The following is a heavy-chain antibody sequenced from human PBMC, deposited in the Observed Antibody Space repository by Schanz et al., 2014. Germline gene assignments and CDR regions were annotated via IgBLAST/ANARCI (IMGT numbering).Heavy chain of an antibody. D-gene: IGHD3-16*02. CDR1: GFTFSSYS. V-gene: IGHV3-21*01. Sequence: EVQLVESGGDLVQPGGSLRLSCAASGFTFSSYSMNWVRQAPGKGLEWVSTIGTSGGTNYAESVKGRFTISRDNSKNTLYLQMNSLRAEDTAVYFCARDNRYYLFDYWGQGALVTVSS. J-gene: IGHJ4*02. CDR2: IGTSGGT. CDR3: ARDNRYYLFDY.